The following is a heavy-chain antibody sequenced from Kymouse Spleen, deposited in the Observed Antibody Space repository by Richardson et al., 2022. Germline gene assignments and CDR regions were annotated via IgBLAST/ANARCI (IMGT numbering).Heavy chain of an antibody. CDR1: GFTFSDYY. V-gene: IGHV3-11*01. D-gene: IGHD3-10*01. CDR2: ISSSGSTI. CDR3: ARDEGYGSGSYYGIMGYYYYGMDV. Sequence: QVQLVESGGGLVKPGGSLRLSCAASGFTFSDYYMSWIRQAPGKGLEWVSYISSSGSTIYYADSVKGRFTISRDNAKNSLYLQMNSLRAEDTAVYYCARDEGYGSGSYYGIMGYYYYGMDVWGQGTTVTVSS. J-gene: IGHJ6*02.